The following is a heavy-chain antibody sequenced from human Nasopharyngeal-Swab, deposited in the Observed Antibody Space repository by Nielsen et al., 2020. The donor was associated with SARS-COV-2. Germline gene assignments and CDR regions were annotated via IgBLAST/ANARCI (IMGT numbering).Heavy chain of an antibody. J-gene: IGHJ4*02. CDR2: IYYSGST. CDR3: ARQRVVIYFDY. CDR1: GGSISSSSYY. D-gene: IGHD3-3*01. Sequence: GSLRLSCTVSGGSISSSSYYWGWIRQPPGKGLEWIGSIYYSGSTYYNPSLKSRVTISVDTSKNQFSLKLSSVTAADTAVYYCARQRVVIYFDYWGQGTLVTVSS. V-gene: IGHV4-39*01.